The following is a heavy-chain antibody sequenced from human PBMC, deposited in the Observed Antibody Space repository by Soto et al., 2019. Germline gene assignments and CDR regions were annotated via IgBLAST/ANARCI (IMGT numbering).Heavy chain of an antibody. Sequence: GGSLRLSCVVSGFTVGNNYMSWVRQPPGKGLEWASLIYSGGQTRYADSVQGRFTISRDNSKNTVYLQMSGLRAEDTAVYYCAARMTEAPHWGQGTLVTVSS. CDR2: IYSGGQT. CDR1: GFTVGNNY. V-gene: IGHV3-66*01. J-gene: IGHJ4*02. CDR3: AARMTEAPH.